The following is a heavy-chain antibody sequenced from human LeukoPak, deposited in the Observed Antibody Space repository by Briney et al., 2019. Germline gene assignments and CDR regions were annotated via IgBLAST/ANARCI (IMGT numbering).Heavy chain of an antibody. D-gene: IGHD3-10*01. Sequence: SETLSLTCTVSGGSISSGSYYWSWIRQPAGKGLEWIGRSYTSGSTNYNPSLKSRVTISVDTSKNQFSLKLSSVTAADTAVYYCASERPMVRGSYYYYYMDVWGKGTTVTISS. J-gene: IGHJ6*03. CDR1: GGSISSGSYY. CDR3: ASERPMVRGSYYYYYMDV. V-gene: IGHV4-61*02. CDR2: SYTSGST.